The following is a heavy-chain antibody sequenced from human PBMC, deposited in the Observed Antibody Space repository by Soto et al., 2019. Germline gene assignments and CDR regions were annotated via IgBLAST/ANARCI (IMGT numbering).Heavy chain of an antibody. J-gene: IGHJ4*02. D-gene: IGHD5-18*01. CDR1: GGTFSSYA. V-gene: IGHV1-69*13. Sequence: GASVKVSCKASGGTFSSYAISWVRQAPGQGLEWMGGIIPIFGTANYAQKFQGRVTITADESTSTAYMELSSLRSEDTAVYYCARGTIQLAPLSTFDYWGQGTLVTVSS. CDR2: IIPIFGTA. CDR3: ARGTIQLAPLSTFDY.